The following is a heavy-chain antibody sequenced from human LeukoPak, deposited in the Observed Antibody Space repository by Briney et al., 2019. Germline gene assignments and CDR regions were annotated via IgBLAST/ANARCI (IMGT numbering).Heavy chain of an antibody. V-gene: IGHV3-7*01. CDR3: ARDCSSTSCYRGGFDP. CDR1: GFTFSSYW. Sequence: PGGSLRLSCAASGFTFSSYWMSWVRPAPGKGLEWVANLKQDGSEKYYVDSVKGRFTISRDNAKNSLYLQMNSLRAEDTAVYYCARDCSSTSCYRGGFDPWGQGTLVTVSS. D-gene: IGHD2-2*01. J-gene: IGHJ5*02. CDR2: LKQDGSEK.